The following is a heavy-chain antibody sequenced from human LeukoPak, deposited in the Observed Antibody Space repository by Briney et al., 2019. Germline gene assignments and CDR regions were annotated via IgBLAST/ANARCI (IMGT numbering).Heavy chain of an antibody. CDR3: TTENWYVFEN. V-gene: IGHV3-7*04. CDR2: ITLDGSDS. CDR1: GFPFSSYW. D-gene: IGHD1-1*01. J-gene: IGHJ4*02. Sequence: GGSLRLSCAASGFPFSSYWMAWVRQAPGKGLEWVATITLDGSDSYYVDSVKGRFTVSRDSAKNSLYLQMNSLRVEDTAVFYCTTENWYVFENWGQGSLVTVSS.